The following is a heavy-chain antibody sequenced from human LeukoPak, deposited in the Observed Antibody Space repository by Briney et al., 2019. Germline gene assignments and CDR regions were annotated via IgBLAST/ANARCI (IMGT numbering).Heavy chain of an antibody. CDR2: IWYDGSNK. V-gene: IGHV3-33*08. Sequence: QAGRSLRLSCAASGFAFSSFVMHWVRQAPGKGLEWVAVIWYDGSNKYYADSVKGRFTISRDNSKNTLYLQMNSLRAEDTAVYYCARGPFWSGYYTSGYYYYGMDVWGQGTTVTVSS. CDR3: ARGPFWSGYYTSGYYYYGMDV. D-gene: IGHD3-3*01. CDR1: GFAFSSFV. J-gene: IGHJ6*02.